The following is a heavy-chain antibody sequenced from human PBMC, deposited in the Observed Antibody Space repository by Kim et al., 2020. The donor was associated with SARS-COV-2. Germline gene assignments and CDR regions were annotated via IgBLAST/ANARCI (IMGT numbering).Heavy chain of an antibody. V-gene: IGHV3-64D*06. CDR1: GFTFSSYA. CDR3: VKNSLYCSSTSCYSVKKEDFDY. CDR2: ISSNGGST. Sequence: GGSLRLSCSASGFTFSSYAMHWVRQAPGKGLEYVSAISSNGGSTYYADSVKGRFTISRDNSKNTLYLQMSSLRAEDTAVYYCVKNSLYCSSTSCYSVKKEDFDYWGQGTLVTVSS. D-gene: IGHD2-2*01. J-gene: IGHJ4*02.